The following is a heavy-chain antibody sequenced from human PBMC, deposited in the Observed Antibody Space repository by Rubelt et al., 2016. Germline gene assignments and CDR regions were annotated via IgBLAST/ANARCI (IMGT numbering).Heavy chain of an antibody. Sequence: EVQLVESGGDLVQPGGSLRLSCAASGFDFRSFSMVWVRQTPGKGLEWISYISSVSSALQYADSVKGRFIISRDNAKDSVYLQMNNLGVEETAVYYCANVAGDHWGQGTLVTVSS. CDR1: GFDFRSFS. D-gene: IGHD2-15*01. V-gene: IGHV3-48*04. J-gene: IGHJ4*02. CDR2: ISSVSSAL. CDR3: ANVAGDH.